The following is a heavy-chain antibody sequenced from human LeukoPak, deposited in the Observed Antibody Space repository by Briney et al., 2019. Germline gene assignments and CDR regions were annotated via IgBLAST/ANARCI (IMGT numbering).Heavy chain of an antibody. CDR2: ITGSGGST. V-gene: IGHV3-23*01. D-gene: IGHD3-10*01. Sequence: GGSLRLSCAASGFTFSSYAMSWVRQAPGKGLEWVSAITGSGGSTYYADSVKGRFTISRDNSKNTLYLQMNSLTAEDTAVYYCARVTYGSGTYGAFDYWGQGTLVTVSS. J-gene: IGHJ4*02. CDR1: GFTFSSYA. CDR3: ARVTYGSGTYGAFDY.